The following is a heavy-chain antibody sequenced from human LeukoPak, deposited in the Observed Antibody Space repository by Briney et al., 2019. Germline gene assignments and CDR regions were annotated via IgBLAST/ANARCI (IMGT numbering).Heavy chain of an antibody. CDR1: GFTFSSYA. J-gene: IGHJ4*02. CDR2: ISGSGGST. D-gene: IGHD3-22*01. Sequence: GGSLRLSCAASGFTFSSYAMSWVRQAPGKGLEWASAISGSGGSTYYADSVKGRFTISRDNSKNTLYLQMNSLRAEDTAVYYCAKGFRGGYYDSSGYYQTYYFDYWGQGTLVTVSS. CDR3: AKGFRGGYYDSSGYYQTYYFDY. V-gene: IGHV3-23*01.